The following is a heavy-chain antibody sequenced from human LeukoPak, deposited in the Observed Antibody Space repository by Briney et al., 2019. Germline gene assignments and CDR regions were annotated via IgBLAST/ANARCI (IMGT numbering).Heavy chain of an antibody. CDR1: GFTFSSYS. V-gene: IGHV3-21*01. J-gene: IGHJ6*03. CDR2: ISSSSSYI. D-gene: IGHD2-2*01. Sequence: GGSLRLSCAASGFTFSSYSMNWVRQAPGKGLEWVSSISSSSSYIYYADSVKGRFTIPRDNAKNSLYLQMNSLRAEDTAVYYCARVNIVVVPAAITDYYYYMDVWGKGTTVTVSS. CDR3: ARVNIVVVPAAITDYYYYMDV.